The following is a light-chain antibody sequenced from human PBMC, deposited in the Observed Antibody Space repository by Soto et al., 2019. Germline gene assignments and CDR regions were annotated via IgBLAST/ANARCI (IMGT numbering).Light chain of an antibody. V-gene: IGKV1-5*01. J-gene: IGKJ1*01. CDR3: QPYNSYPWT. Sequence: DIQMTQSPSTLSASVGDRVTITCRASQSISSWLAWYQQKPGKAPKLLIYDASSLESGVPSRFSGSGSGTEFTITISSLQPDDFATYYCQPYNSYPWTFGQGTKVEIK. CDR2: DAS. CDR1: QSISSW.